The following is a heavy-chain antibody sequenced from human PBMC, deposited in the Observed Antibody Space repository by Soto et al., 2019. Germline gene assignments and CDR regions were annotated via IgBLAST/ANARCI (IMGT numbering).Heavy chain of an antibody. V-gene: IGHV3-7*01. CDR1: GFTFSSYW. CDR3: ASSQGRPFDY. Sequence: GESLKISCAASGFTFSSYWMSWVRQAPGKGLEWVANIKQDGSIRNYVDSVKGRFTISRDNAENSLYLQMNSLRAEDTAVYYCASSQGRPFDYWGQGSLVTVSS. J-gene: IGHJ4*02. D-gene: IGHD6-6*01. CDR2: IKQDGSIR.